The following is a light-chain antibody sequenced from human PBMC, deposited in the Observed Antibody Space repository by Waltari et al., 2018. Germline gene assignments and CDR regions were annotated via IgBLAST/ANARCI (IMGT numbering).Light chain of an antibody. CDR3: QQYGSSRT. V-gene: IGKV3-20*01. CDR1: QSVSSSY. Sequence: EIVLTQSPGTLSLSPGERATLSCRASQSVSSSYLAWYQQNPGQAPRLLIYGASSRATGIPDRFSGSGSETDFTLTISRLEPGDFAVYYCQQYGSSRTFGQGTKVEIK. CDR2: GAS. J-gene: IGKJ1*01.